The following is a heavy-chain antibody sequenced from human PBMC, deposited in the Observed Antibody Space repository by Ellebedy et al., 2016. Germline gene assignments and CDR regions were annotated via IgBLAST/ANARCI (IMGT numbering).Heavy chain of an antibody. V-gene: IGHV3-53*01. CDR1: GFTVSSHY. J-gene: IGHJ4*02. D-gene: IGHD4-17*01. Sequence: GESLKISCAASGFTVSSHYMTWVRQAPGKGLEWVSLIYSGGRTSYADSVKGRFTISRDNSKNTLYLQMNSLRAEDTALYYCASRTRGDYPYFDYWGQGTLVTVSS. CDR3: ASRTRGDYPYFDY. CDR2: IYSGGRT.